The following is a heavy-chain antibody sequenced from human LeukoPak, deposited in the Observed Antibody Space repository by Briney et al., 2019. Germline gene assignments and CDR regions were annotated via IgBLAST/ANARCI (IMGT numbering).Heavy chain of an antibody. Sequence: ASVKVSCKASGYTFTGYYMHWVRQAPGQGLEWMGWINPNSGGTNYAQNFQGRVTMTRDTSISTAYMELSRLRSDDTAVYYCARDWGYCSSTSCYGTPNEYWGQGTLVTVSS. CDR3: ARDWGYCSSTSCYGTPNEY. V-gene: IGHV1-2*02. CDR2: INPNSGGT. J-gene: IGHJ4*02. D-gene: IGHD2-2*01. CDR1: GYTFTGYY.